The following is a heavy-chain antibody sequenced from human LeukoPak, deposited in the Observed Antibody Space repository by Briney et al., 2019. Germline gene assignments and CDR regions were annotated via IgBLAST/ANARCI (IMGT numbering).Heavy chain of an antibody. CDR3: AKDSDGSGHGPFDY. CDR2: ISWNSGSK. D-gene: IGHD3-22*01. Sequence: GGSLRLSCAASGFTFDDYAMHWVRQAPGKGLEWVSGISWNSGSKGYADSVKGRFTISRANAKNSLYLQMNSLRAEDTALYYCAKDSDGSGHGPFDYWGQGTLVTVSS. V-gene: IGHV3-9*01. CDR1: GFTFDDYA. J-gene: IGHJ4*02.